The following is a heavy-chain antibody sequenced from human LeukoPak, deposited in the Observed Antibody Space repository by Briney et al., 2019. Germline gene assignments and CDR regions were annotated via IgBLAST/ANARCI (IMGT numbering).Heavy chain of an antibody. J-gene: IGHJ4*02. CDR3: ARDGVAGGFDY. CDR1: GGSISSYY. V-gene: IGHV4-59*01. Sequence: SETLSLTCTVSGGSISSYYWNWIRQAPGKGLEWIGYIHYSGSTNHNSSLKSRVTISVDTSKNQYSLRLSSVTAADTAVYYCARDGVAGGFDYWGQGTLVTVSS. CDR2: IHYSGST. D-gene: IGHD6-19*01.